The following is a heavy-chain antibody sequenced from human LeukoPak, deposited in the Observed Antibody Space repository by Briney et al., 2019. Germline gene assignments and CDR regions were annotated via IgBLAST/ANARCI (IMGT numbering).Heavy chain of an antibody. J-gene: IGHJ4*02. CDR2: ISTTSSSI. CDR1: GFTFSSYS. CDR3: ARDRRRYYDSSGYVDY. Sequence: GGSLRLSCAASGFTFSSYSMNWVRQAPGKGLEWVSYISTTSSSINYADSVKGRFTISRDNAKNSLYLEMNSLRAEDTAVYYCARDRRRYYDSSGYVDYWGQGTLVTVSS. D-gene: IGHD3-22*01. V-gene: IGHV3-48*04.